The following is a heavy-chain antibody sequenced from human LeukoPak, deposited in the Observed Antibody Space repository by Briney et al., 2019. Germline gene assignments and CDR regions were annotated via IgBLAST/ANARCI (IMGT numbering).Heavy chain of an antibody. J-gene: IGHJ4*02. CDR3: ARDSYWGSGDFDY. D-gene: IGHD7-27*01. CDR2: ISAYNGNT. V-gene: IGHV1-18*01. Sequence: AALTLSCPAAGYTFSSNGFIWVLQAPGQGLEWMGWISAYNGNTNYAQKLQGRVTMTTDTSTSTAYMELRSMRSDDTAVYYCARDSYWGSGDFDYWGQGTLVTVSS. CDR1: GYTFSSNG.